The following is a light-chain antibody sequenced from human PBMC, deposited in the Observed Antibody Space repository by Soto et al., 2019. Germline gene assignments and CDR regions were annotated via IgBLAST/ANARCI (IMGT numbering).Light chain of an antibody. CDR1: QSISSY. CDR2: AAS. J-gene: IGKJ4*01. Sequence: TQSPSSLSASVGDRVTITCRASQSISSYLNWYQQKPGKAPKLLIYAASSLQSGVPSRFSGSGSGTDFTLTISSLQPEDFATYYCQQSYSTPRLTFGGGTKVEIK. V-gene: IGKV1-39*01. CDR3: QQSYSTPRLT.